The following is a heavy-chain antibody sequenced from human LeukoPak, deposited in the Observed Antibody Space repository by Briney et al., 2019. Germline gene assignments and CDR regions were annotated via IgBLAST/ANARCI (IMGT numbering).Heavy chain of an antibody. D-gene: IGHD2-2*01. V-gene: IGHV1-69*13. CDR3: ASAHCSSTSCYGQDLYYYYGMDV. CDR2: IIPIFGTA. J-gene: IGHJ6*02. CDR1: GGTFSSYA. Sequence: SVKVSCKASGGTFSSYAISWVRQAPGQGLEWMGGIIPIFGTANYAQKFQGRVTITADESTSTAYRELSSLRSEDTAVYYCASAHCSSTSCYGQDLYYYYGMDVWGQGTTVTVSS.